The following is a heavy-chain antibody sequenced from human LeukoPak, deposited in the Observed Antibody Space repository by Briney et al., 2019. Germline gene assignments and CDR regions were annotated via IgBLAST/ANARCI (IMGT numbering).Heavy chain of an antibody. CDR3: ARGIRIYDFWSGYRPNYYYYYYMDV. V-gene: IGHV1-18*01. Sequence: PGASVKVSCKASGYTFTSYGISWVRQAPGQGLEWMGWISAYNGNTNYAQKLQGRVTMTTDTSTSTAYMELRSLRSDDTAVYYCARGIRIYDFWSGYRPNYYYYYYMDVWGKGTTVTVSS. CDR2: ISAYNGNT. CDR1: GYTFTSYG. D-gene: IGHD3-3*01. J-gene: IGHJ6*03.